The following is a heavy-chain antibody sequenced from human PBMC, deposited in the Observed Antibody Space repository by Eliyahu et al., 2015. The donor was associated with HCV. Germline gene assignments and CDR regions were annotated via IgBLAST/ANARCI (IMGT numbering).Heavy chain of an antibody. CDR1: GGTFSDYY. V-gene: IGHV4-34*01. J-gene: IGHJ4*02. D-gene: IGHD4-17*01. Sequence: QVQLQQWGAGLLKPSETLSLTCAVYGGTFSDYYWSWIRQSPGKGLEWIGEVNDAGSTNYNPSLESRVTISVDTSKNQFSLNLRSVTAADTAVYYCARGTYYGDMGDFFDYWGQGILVTVSS. CDR3: ARGTYYGDMGDFFDY. CDR2: VNDAGST.